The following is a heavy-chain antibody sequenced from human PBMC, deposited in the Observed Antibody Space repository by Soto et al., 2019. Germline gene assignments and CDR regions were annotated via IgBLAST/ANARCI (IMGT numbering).Heavy chain of an antibody. Sequence: SETLSLTCTVSGGSISSYYWSWIRQPPGKGLEWIGYIYYSGSTNYNPSLKSRVTISVDTSKNQFSLKLSSVTAADTAVYYCGRSPHFDWLLSPGYFDYWGQGTLVTVSS. V-gene: IGHV4-59*01. CDR3: GRSPHFDWLLSPGYFDY. D-gene: IGHD3-9*01. CDR2: IYYSGST. J-gene: IGHJ4*02. CDR1: GGSISSYY.